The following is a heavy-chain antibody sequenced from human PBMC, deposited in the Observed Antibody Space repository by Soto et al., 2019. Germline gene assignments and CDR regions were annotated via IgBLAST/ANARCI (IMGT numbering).Heavy chain of an antibody. D-gene: IGHD6-6*01. CDR1: GYTFTSYY. Sequence: QVQLVQSGAEVKKPGDSVKVSCKASGYTFTSYYMHWVRQAPGQGLEWMGIINPSGGSTSYAQKFQGRVTMTRDTSTSTVYMELSSLRSEDTAVYYCARGRELVAPYYGMDVWGQGTTVTVSS. V-gene: IGHV1-46*01. J-gene: IGHJ6*02. CDR3: ARGRELVAPYYGMDV. CDR2: INPSGGST.